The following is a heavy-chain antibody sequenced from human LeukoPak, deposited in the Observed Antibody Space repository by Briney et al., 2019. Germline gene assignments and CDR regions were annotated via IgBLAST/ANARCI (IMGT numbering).Heavy chain of an antibody. V-gene: IGHV4-59*08. D-gene: IGHD2-15*01. CDR2: IYYSGST. CDR3: ARQNSVASAQGLDF. J-gene: IGHJ4*02. Sequence: SDTLSLTCTVSGGSISSYSWSWIRQPPGKGLEWIGYIYYSGSTNYNPSLKSRVTLSVDTSKNQFSLELTSATAADTAVYYCARQNSVASAQGLDFWGQGTLVTVSS. CDR1: GGSISSYS.